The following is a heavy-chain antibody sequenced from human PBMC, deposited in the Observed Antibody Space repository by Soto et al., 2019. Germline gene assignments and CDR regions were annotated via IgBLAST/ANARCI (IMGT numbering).Heavy chain of an antibody. CDR1: GFSLSTNGVG. V-gene: IGHV2-5*02. D-gene: IGHD3-10*02. CDR2: IYWDDDK. Sequence: QITLKESGPPLVKPTQTLTLTCTFSGFSLSTNGVGVGWIRQPPGKALEWLALIYWDDDKRYSPSLKSRLTITKDTFKNRVVLTMTNMDPVDTATYYCAHSPRITMYDYWGQGTLVTVSS. J-gene: IGHJ4*02. CDR3: AHSPRITMYDY.